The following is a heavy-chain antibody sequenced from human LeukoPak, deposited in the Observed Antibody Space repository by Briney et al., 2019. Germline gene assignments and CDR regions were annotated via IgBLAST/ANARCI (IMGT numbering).Heavy chain of an antibody. V-gene: IGHV4-4*07. J-gene: IGHJ4*02. CDR2: IYTSGST. CDR3: ARATTMVRGVSVYYFDY. Sequence: SETLSLTCTVSGGSISSDYWSWIRQPLGKRLEWIGRIYTSGSTNYNPSLGSRVTISLDTSKNQFSLKLSSVTAADTAVYYCARATTMVRGVSVYYFDYWGQGILVTVSS. D-gene: IGHD3-10*01. CDR1: GGSISSDY.